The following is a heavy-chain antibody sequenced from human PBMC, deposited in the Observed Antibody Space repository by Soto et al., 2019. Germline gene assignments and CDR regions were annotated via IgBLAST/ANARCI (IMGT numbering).Heavy chain of an antibody. CDR3: ARQIYDSDTGPNFQYYFDS. Sequence: GESLKISCKGSGYSFTSYWIGWVRQMPGKGLEWMGRIDPSDSQTYYSPSFRGHVTISVTKSITTVFLQWSSLRASDTAMYYCARQIYDSDTGPNFQYYFDSWGQGTPVTVSS. D-gene: IGHD3-22*01. CDR2: IDPSDSQT. V-gene: IGHV5-10-1*01. J-gene: IGHJ4*02. CDR1: GYSFTSYW.